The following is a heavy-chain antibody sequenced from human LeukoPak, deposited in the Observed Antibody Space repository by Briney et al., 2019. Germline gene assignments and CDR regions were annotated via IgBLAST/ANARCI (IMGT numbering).Heavy chain of an antibody. D-gene: IGHD2-15*01. V-gene: IGHV1-69*01. CDR1: GGTFSSYA. CDR3: AREGEGLGYCSGGTCSWYFDI. Sequence: SVKVSCKASGGTFSSYAISWVRQAPGQGLEWMGGIIPIFGTANYAQKFQGRVTITADESTNTANMELRSLKSEDTGVYFCAREGEGLGYCSGGTCSWYFDIWGRGTLVTVSS. CDR2: IIPIFGTA. J-gene: IGHJ2*01.